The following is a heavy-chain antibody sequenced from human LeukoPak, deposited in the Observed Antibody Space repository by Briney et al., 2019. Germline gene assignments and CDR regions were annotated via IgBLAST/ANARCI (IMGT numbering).Heavy chain of an antibody. CDR3: AREDSSGWRHYFDY. CDR2: IWYDGSSK. V-gene: IGHV3-33*01. J-gene: IGHJ4*02. Sequence: PGRSLRLSCAASGFTFSSYGMHWVRQAPGKGLEWVAVIWYDGSSKYYADSVKGRFTISRDNSKNTLYLQMNSLRAEDTAVYYCAREDSSGWRHYFDYWGQGTLVTVSS. D-gene: IGHD6-19*01. CDR1: GFTFSSYG.